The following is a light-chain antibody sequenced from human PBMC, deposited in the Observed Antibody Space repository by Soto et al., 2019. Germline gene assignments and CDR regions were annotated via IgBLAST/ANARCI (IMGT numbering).Light chain of an antibody. Sequence: EIVMTQSTATLPASLGERVTFYCRASQSFNSDLAWYQQTPGQAPRPLIYDASTRAAGVPARFSGSGSGTEFTLTISSLQSEDFALYYCQQRSNWPGTFGQGTKVDI. CDR3: QQRSNWPGT. J-gene: IGKJ1*01. CDR2: DAS. V-gene: IGKV3-15*01. CDR1: QSFNSD.